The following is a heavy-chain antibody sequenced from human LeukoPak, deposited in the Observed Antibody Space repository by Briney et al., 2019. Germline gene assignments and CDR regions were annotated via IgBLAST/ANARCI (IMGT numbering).Heavy chain of an antibody. V-gene: IGHV3-23*01. CDR1: AFIFSGHW. Sequence: GGSLRLSCEGSAFIFSGHWMNWVRQTPEKGLEWISGISGSGDSTKYADSVKGRLTISRDNSKNTLYLQMNSLRADDTAVYYCAKRQVPDYWGQGTLVTVSS. D-gene: IGHD1-1*01. CDR2: ISGSGDST. J-gene: IGHJ4*02. CDR3: AKRQVPDY.